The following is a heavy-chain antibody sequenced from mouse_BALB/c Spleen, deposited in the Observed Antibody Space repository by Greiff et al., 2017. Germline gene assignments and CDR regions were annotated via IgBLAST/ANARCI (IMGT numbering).Heavy chain of an antibody. CDR1: GYTFTDYN. CDR3: ARLWLLAMDY. CDR2: INPNNGGT. V-gene: IGHV1-18*01. Sequence: EVQLVESGPELVKPGASVKIPCKASGYTFTDYNMDWVKQSHGKSLEWIGDINPNNGGTIYNQKFKGKATLTVDKSSSTAYMELRSLTSEDTAVYYCARLWLLAMDYWGQGTSVTVSS. D-gene: IGHD2-2*01. J-gene: IGHJ4*01.